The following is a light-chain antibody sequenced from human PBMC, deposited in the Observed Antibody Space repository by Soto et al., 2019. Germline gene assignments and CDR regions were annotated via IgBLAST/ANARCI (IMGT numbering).Light chain of an antibody. CDR3: SSFASTYTLL. V-gene: IGLV2-14*01. Sequence: QSALTQPASVSGSPGQSITISCTGSSSDIGVFNYVSWYQQTPGNAPKIIIFEVTNRPSGVSNRFSGSKSGNTASLTISGLQAEDEADYYCSSFASTYTLLFGGRTK. CDR1: SSDIGVFNY. J-gene: IGLJ2*01. CDR2: EVT.